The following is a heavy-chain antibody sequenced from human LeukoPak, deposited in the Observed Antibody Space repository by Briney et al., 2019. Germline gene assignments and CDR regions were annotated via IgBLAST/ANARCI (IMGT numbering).Heavy chain of an antibody. V-gene: IGHV3-20*04. Sequence: GGSLRLSCAASGFTFEDYGMSWVRQGPGKGLEWVSAIDRNGDSTGYADSVKGRFTISRDNAKNSLYLQMNSLRAEDTAVYYCARDRAVAGTVDYWGQGTLVTVSS. CDR1: GFTFEDYG. CDR3: ARDRAVAGTVDY. D-gene: IGHD6-19*01. CDR2: IDRNGDST. J-gene: IGHJ4*02.